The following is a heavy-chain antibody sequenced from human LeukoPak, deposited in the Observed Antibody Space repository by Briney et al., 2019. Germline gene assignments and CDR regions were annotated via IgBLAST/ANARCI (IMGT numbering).Heavy chain of an antibody. D-gene: IGHD3-10*01. J-gene: IGHJ4*02. CDR3: ARVTGGSGSYYFDY. V-gene: IGHV1-18*01. CDR2: ISAYNGNT. Sequence: ASVKVSCKASGHTFTSYGISWVRQAPGQGLEWMGWISAYNGNTNYAQKLQGRVTMTTDTSTSTAYMELRSLRSDDTAVYYCARVTGGSGSYYFDYWGQGTLVTVSS. CDR1: GHTFTSYG.